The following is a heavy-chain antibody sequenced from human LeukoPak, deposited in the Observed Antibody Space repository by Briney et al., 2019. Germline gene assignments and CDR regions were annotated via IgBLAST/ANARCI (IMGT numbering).Heavy chain of an antibody. CDR2: IHPNGRDT. CDR3: SGHYRPGPV. Sequence: AAVKVSCKASGYSFTDHHILWVRQAPGQGLEWMGWIHPNGRDTKYAQKFQGRMTMTTDTSITTVSMELNRVTSSDTAIHYCSGHYRPGPVWGQGTLVTASS. J-gene: IGHJ4*02. V-gene: IGHV1-2*02. CDR1: GYSFTDHH. D-gene: IGHD3-10*01.